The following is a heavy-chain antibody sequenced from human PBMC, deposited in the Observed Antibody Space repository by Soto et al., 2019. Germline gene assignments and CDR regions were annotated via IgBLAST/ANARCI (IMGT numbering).Heavy chain of an antibody. CDR2: ISGYNGNT. Sequence: QVQLVQSGAEVKKPGASVTVSCKTSGYTFSNYGINWVRQAPGQGLGWLRWISGYNGNTNYAQTVQGRVTMTTDTSTSTVYMELRSLKSDDTAIYYCSRFIMVGGWFDPNYYHGMDVWGQGTTVTVSS. V-gene: IGHV1-18*01. CDR1: GYTFSNYG. D-gene: IGHD6-19*01. J-gene: IGHJ6*02. CDR3: SRFIMVGGWFDPNYYHGMDV.